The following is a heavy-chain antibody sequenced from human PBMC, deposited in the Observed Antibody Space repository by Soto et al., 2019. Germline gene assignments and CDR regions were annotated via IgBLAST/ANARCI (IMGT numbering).Heavy chain of an antibody. CDR1: GGTFSSYA. D-gene: IGHD3-22*01. Sequence: QVQLVQSGAEVKKPGSSVKVSCKASGGTFSSYAISWVRQAPGQGLEWMGGTIPIFGTANYAKKFQGRVTITADESTNTAYMELSSLRSEDTAVYYCARVRYYDSSGYLYYFDYWGQGTLVTVSS. CDR3: ARVRYYDSSGYLYYFDY. CDR2: TIPIFGTA. V-gene: IGHV1-69*01. J-gene: IGHJ4*02.